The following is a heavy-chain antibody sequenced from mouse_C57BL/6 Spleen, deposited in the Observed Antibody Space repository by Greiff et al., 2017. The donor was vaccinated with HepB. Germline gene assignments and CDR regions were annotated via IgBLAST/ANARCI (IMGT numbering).Heavy chain of an antibody. CDR3: ARGDYDEGFAY. D-gene: IGHD2-4*01. Sequence: VQLQESGAELVKPGASVKISCKASGYAFSSYWMNWVKQRPGKGLEWIGQIYPGDGDTNYNGKFKGKATLTADKSSSTAYMQLSSLTSEDSAVYFCARGDYDEGFAYWGQGTLVTVSA. V-gene: IGHV1-80*01. J-gene: IGHJ3*01. CDR2: IYPGDGDT. CDR1: GYAFSSYW.